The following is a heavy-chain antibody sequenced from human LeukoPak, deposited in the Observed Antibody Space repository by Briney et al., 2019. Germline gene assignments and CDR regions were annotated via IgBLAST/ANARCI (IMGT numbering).Heavy chain of an antibody. Sequence: SETLSLTCSVSGGSMTGTSYYWAWIRQPPGKGLEWIGSGYYSGSTSYSPSLKSQVTISVDTSKNQFSLRLSSVTAADTAVYYCARNVSAGYFDYWGRGTLVTVSS. CDR2: GYYSGST. V-gene: IGHV4-39*01. CDR1: GGSMTGTSYY. CDR3: ARNVSAGYFDY. D-gene: IGHD2-8*01. J-gene: IGHJ4*02.